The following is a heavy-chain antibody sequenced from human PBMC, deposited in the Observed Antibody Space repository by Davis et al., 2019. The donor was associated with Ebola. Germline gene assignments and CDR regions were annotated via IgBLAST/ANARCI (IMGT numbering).Heavy chain of an antibody. V-gene: IGHV4-34*01. Sequence: PSETLSLTCAVYGGSFSGYYWSWIRQPPGKGLEWIGEINHSGSTNYNPSLKSRVTISVDTSKNQFSLKLSSVTAADTAVYYCARNTYYDFWSGYRTSHFDYWGQGTLVTVSS. CDR1: GGSFSGYY. J-gene: IGHJ4*02. CDR3: ARNTYYDFWSGYRTSHFDY. D-gene: IGHD3-3*01. CDR2: INHSGST.